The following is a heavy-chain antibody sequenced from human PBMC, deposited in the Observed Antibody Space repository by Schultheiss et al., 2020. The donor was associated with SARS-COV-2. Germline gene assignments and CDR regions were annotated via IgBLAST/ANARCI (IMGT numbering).Heavy chain of an antibody. D-gene: IGHD3-10*01. J-gene: IGHJ6*02. V-gene: IGHV3-48*01. CDR3: ARAGTVRAPRNYGMDV. Sequence: FCTDSVKGRFPISRDNAKNSLYLQMNSLRAEDTAVYSCARAGTVRAPRNYGMDVWGLGTTVTVSS.